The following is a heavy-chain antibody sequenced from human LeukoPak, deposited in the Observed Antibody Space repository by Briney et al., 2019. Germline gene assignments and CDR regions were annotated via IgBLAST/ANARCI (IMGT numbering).Heavy chain of an antibody. Sequence: SETLSLTCTVSGGSISSGSYYWSWIRQPAGKGLEWIGRIYTSGSTNYSPSLKSRVTISVDTSKNQFSLKLSSVTAADTAVYYCARASQQLVSDYWGQGTLVTVSS. J-gene: IGHJ4*02. D-gene: IGHD6-13*01. V-gene: IGHV4-61*02. CDR2: IYTSGST. CDR3: ARASQQLVSDY. CDR1: GGSISSGSYY.